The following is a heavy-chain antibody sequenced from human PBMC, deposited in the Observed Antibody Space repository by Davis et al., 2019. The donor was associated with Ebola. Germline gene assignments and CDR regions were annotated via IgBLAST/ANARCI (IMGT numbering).Heavy chain of an antibody. CDR3: AGTRGKGLWFT. CDR1: GFPFSTFQ. J-gene: IGHJ5*02. D-gene: IGHD3-10*01. CDR2: INGDSSTT. Sequence: HTGGSLRLSCSASGFPFSTFQMHWVRQAPGKGLVWVSHINGDSSTTTYADSVKGRFTISRDNAKNSLYLQMNSLRAEDTAVYYCAGTRGKGLWFTWGQGTLVTVSS. V-gene: IGHV3-74*01.